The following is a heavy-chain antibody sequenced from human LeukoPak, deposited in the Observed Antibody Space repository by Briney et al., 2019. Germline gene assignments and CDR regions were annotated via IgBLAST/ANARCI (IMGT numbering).Heavy chain of an antibody. CDR3: ASRAHFWSGPGG. Sequence: GGSLRLSCAASGFTFSTYWMSWVRQALGKGLEWVANIKQDGSEKYYVDSVKGRFTIPRDNAKNSPYLQMNSLRAEDTAVYYCASRAHFWSGPGGWGQGTLVTVSS. CDR1: GFTFSTYW. V-gene: IGHV3-7*01. D-gene: IGHD3-3*02. CDR2: IKQDGSEK. J-gene: IGHJ4*02.